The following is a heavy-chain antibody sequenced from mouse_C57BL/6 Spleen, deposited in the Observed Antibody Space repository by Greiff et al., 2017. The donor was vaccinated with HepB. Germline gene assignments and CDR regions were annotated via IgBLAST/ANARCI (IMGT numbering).Heavy chain of an antibody. CDR1: GYTFTSYW. CDR2: IYPGSGST. Sequence: QVQLQQSGAELVKPGASVKMSCKASGYTFTSYWITWVKQRPGQGLEWIGDIYPGSGSTNYNEKFKSKATLTVDTSSSTAYMQLSSLTSEDSAVYYCARSGDYDPMDYWGQGTSVTVSS. D-gene: IGHD2-4*01. CDR3: ARSGDYDPMDY. J-gene: IGHJ4*01. V-gene: IGHV1-55*01.